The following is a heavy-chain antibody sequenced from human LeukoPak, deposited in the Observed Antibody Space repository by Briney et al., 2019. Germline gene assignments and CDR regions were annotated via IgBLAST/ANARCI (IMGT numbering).Heavy chain of an antibody. V-gene: IGHV3-21*01. CDR1: GFTFSSYS. CDR3: ARDGSNYDILTGYMDYYGMDV. CDR2: ISSSSSYI. D-gene: IGHD3-9*01. J-gene: IGHJ6*02. Sequence: GGSLRLSCAASGFTFSSYSMSWVRQAPGKGLEWVSSISSSSSYIYYADSVKGRFTISRDNAKNSLYLQMNSLRAEDTAVYYCARDGSNYDILTGYMDYYGMDVWGQGTTVTVSS.